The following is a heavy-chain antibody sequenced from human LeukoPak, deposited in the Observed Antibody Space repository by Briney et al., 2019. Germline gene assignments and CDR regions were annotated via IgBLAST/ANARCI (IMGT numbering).Heavy chain of an antibody. CDR3: ARDQTVRLGAIPGPLDAFDI. V-gene: IGHV3-7*01. CDR2: IKPDGNEK. D-gene: IGHD1-26*01. CDR1: GFTFNNHW. Sequence: GGCLRLSCAASGFTFNNHWMTWVRQAPGKGLEWVANIKPDGNEKYYVDSVKGRFAISRDNAKNSLYLQMNSLRVEDTAVYYCARDQTVRLGAIPGPLDAFDIWGQGTMVTVSS. J-gene: IGHJ3*02.